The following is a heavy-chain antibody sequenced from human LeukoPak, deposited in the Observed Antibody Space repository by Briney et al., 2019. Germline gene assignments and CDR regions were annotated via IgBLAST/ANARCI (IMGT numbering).Heavy chain of an antibody. D-gene: IGHD2-15*01. CDR2: MDPNSGDT. V-gene: IGHV1-2*02. Sequence: ASVKVSCKGSGCNFSVYYMHWVRQAPGQGLEWMGWMDPNSGDTIYAPKFQGRVSMTRDTSITTAYMELSSLTFDDSAMYYCATRGGLTPNTLAMWGHGTMVTVSS. J-gene: IGHJ3*01. CDR3: ATRGGLTPNTLAM. CDR1: GCNFSVYY.